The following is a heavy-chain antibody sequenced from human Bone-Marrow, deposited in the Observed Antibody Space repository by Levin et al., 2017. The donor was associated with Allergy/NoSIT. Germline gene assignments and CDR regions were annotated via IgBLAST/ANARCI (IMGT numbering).Heavy chain of an antibody. Sequence: PVASVKVSCKASGYTFTSYGISWVRQAPGQGLEWMGWISAYNGNTNYAQKLQGRVTMTTDTSTSTAYMELRSLRSDDTAVYYCARDRRDTYYYDSSQVDYWGQGTLVTVSS. CDR2: ISAYNGNT. D-gene: IGHD3-22*01. V-gene: IGHV1-18*01. CDR3: ARDRRDTYYYDSSQVDY. J-gene: IGHJ4*02. CDR1: GYTFTSYG.